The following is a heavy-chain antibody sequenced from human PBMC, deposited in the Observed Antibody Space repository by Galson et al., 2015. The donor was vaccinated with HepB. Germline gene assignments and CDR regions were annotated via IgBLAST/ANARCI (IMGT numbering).Heavy chain of an antibody. Sequence: LTCTVSGGSISSSSYFWAWIRQPPGKGLEWIGTIYYSGSTYYNPSLKSRVTISTGTSENQFSLKLNSVTAADSAVYYCASPLYGDYFFDSWSQGTLVTVSS. D-gene: IGHD4-17*01. CDR3: ASPLYGDYFFDS. J-gene: IGHJ4*02. V-gene: IGHV4-39*07. CDR2: IYYSGST. CDR1: GGSISSSSYF.